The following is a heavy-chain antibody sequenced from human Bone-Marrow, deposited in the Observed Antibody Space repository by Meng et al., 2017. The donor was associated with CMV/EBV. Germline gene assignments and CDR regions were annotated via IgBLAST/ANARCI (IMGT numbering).Heavy chain of an antibody. V-gene: IGHV1-24*01. J-gene: IGHJ4*02. D-gene: IGHD2-2*01. CDR2: FDPEDGET. Sequence: QVQLVQSGAEVKKPGASVKVSCKVSGYTLTELSMHWVRQAPGKELEWMGGFDPEDGETIYAQKFQGRVTMTEDTSTDTVYMELSSLRSEDTAVYYCATVGEYPYYFDYWGQGTLVTVSS. CDR1: GYTLTELS. CDR3: ATVGEYPYYFDY.